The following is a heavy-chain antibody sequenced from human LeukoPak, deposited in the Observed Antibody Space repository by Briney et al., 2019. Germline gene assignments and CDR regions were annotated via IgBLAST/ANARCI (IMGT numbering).Heavy chain of an antibody. Sequence: PSETLSLTCTVSGGSISSYYWSWIRQPPGKGLEWIGYIYYSGGTNYNPSLKSRVTISVDTSKNQFSLKLSSVTAADTAVYYCARRGWPLHRAFDIWGQGTMVTVSS. J-gene: IGHJ3*02. CDR1: GGSISSYY. V-gene: IGHV4-59*08. CDR2: IYYSGGT. CDR3: ARRGWPLHRAFDI.